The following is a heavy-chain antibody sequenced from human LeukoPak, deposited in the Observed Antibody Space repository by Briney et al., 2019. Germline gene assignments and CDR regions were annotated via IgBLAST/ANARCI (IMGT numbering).Heavy chain of an antibody. CDR2: ISGSGGST. Sequence: GGSLRLSCAASGFTFSSYAMSWVRQAPGKGLEWVSAISGSGGSTYYADSVKGRFTISRDNSKNTLYLQMNSLRAEDTAVYYCAKTSLRYFDWLPAFDYWGQGTLVTVSS. D-gene: IGHD3-9*01. CDR1: GFTFSSYA. V-gene: IGHV3-23*01. CDR3: AKTSLRYFDWLPAFDY. J-gene: IGHJ4*02.